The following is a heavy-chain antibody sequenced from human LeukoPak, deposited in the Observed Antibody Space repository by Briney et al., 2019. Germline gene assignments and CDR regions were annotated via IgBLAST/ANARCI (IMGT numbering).Heavy chain of an antibody. J-gene: IGHJ4*02. CDR1: GFTFGRYG. D-gene: IGHD5-12*01. CDR2: ISYDGSNK. Sequence: GGSLRLSCAASGFTFGRYGMHWARQAPGKGLEWVTDISYDGSNKYYADSVKGRFTISRDNSKNTLYLQMNSLRAEDTAVYYCAKSLIYSGSELYSFDYWGQGTLVTVSS. V-gene: IGHV3-30*18. CDR3: AKSLIYSGSELYSFDY.